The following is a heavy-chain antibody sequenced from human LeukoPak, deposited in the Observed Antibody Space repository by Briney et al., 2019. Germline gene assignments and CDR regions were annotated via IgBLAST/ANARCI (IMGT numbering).Heavy chain of an antibody. Sequence: AGGSLRLSCAASGFTFSSYAMSWVRQAPGKGLEWISAISGSGGSTYYADSVKGRFTISRDNSKNTLYLQMNSLRAEDTAVYYCAKSDSDCSGGSYYSNYWGQGTLVTVSS. CDR2: ISGSGGST. CDR1: GFTFSSYA. V-gene: IGHV3-23*01. CDR3: AKSDSDCSGGSYYSNY. J-gene: IGHJ4*02. D-gene: IGHD2-15*01.